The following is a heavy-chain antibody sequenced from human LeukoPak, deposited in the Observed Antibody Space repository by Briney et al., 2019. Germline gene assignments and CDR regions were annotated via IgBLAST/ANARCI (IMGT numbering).Heavy chain of an antibody. J-gene: IGHJ4*02. CDR1: GFTFSNYN. CDR2: ITGSSTYI. D-gene: IGHD2-21*02. CDR3: AESSVVTATSPPGY. Sequence: GGSLRLSCAASGFTFSNYNMNWVRQAPGKGLEWVSSITGSSTYIYYADSVKGRFTISRDNAENSLYLQMNSLRAEDAAVYYCAESSVVTATSPPGYWGQGTLVTVSS. V-gene: IGHV3-21*04.